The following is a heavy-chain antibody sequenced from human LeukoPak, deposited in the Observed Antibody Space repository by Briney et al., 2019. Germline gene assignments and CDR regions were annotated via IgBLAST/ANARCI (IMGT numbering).Heavy chain of an antibody. CDR3: AKDIVHCSSTSCPGGDGMDV. Sequence: SGGSLRLSCAASGFTSSGFTFSRYWMSWVRQAPGKGLEWVASIKEDGSEKYYVDSVKGRFTISRDNAKNSLYLQMNSLRAEDTALYYCAKDIVHCSSTSCPGGDGMDVWGQGTTVTVSS. V-gene: IGHV3-7*03. CDR1: GFTFSRYW. D-gene: IGHD2-2*01. CDR2: IKEDGSEK. J-gene: IGHJ6*02.